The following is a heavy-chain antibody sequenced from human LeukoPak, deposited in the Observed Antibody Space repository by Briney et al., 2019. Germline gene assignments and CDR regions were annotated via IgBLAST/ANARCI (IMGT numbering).Heavy chain of an antibody. Sequence: ASVKVSCKASGYTFTSYYMQWVRQAPGHGLESMGIINPSGGSTSYAQKFQGRVTMTRDTSTSTAYMELSSLRSEDTAVYYCARGEITLVRGLLGNWFDPWGKGTLVTVSS. D-gene: IGHD3-10*01. J-gene: IGHJ5*02. CDR2: INPSGGST. V-gene: IGHV1-46*01. CDR3: ARGEITLVRGLLGNWFDP. CDR1: GYTFTSYY.